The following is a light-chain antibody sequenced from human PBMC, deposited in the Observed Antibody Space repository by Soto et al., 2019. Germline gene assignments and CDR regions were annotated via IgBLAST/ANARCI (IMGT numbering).Light chain of an antibody. V-gene: IGLV2-14*03. CDR2: DVS. CDR3: SSYAGSDIVL. CDR1: SSDVGSYNY. Sequence: QSVLTQPASVSGSPGQSITISCTGSSSDVGSYNYVSWYQQYPGKAPKLIIYDVSYRPSGVSNRFFGSKSGNTAALTISGLQAEDEADYYCSSYAGSDIVLFGGGTKVTVL. J-gene: IGLJ2*01.